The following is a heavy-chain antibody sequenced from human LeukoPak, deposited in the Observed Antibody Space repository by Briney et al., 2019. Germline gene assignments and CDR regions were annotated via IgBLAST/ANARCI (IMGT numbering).Heavy chain of an antibody. CDR1: GFTFSSYA. CDR2: ISYDGSNK. CDR3: ARDRKGALNYGMDV. V-gene: IGHV3-30*04. J-gene: IGHJ6*02. Sequence: GRSLRLSCAASGFTFSSYAMHWVRQAPGKGLEWVAVISYDGSNKYYADSVKGRFTISRDNSKNTLYLQMNSLRAEDTAAYYCARDRKGALNYGMDVWGQGTTVTVSS.